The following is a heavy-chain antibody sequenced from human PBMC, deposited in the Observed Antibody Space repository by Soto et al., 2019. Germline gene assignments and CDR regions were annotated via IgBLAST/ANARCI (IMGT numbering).Heavy chain of an antibody. CDR1: GFTFSSYA. CDR2: ISGSGGST. J-gene: IGHJ4*02. V-gene: IGHV3-23*01. CDR3: GKWVRFLEWLGHY. Sequence: GGSLRLSCAASGFTFSSYAMSWVRQAPGKGLEWVSAISGSGGSTYYADSVKGRFTISRDNSKNTLYLQMNSLRAEDTAVYYCGKWVRFLEWLGHYWGQGTLVTVSS. D-gene: IGHD3-3*01.